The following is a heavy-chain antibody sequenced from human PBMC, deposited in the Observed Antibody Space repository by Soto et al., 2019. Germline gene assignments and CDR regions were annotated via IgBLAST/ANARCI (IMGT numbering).Heavy chain of an antibody. J-gene: IGHJ4*02. V-gene: IGHV1-18*01. Sequence: ASVKVSCKASGYTFTSYGISWVRQAPGQGLEWMGWISAYNGNTNYAQKLQGRVTMTTDTSTSTAYMELSSLRSEDTAVYYCARVLYYFGSGSHDYWGQGTPVTVSS. CDR2: ISAYNGNT. CDR1: GYTFTSYG. D-gene: IGHD3-10*01. CDR3: ARVLYYFGSGSHDY.